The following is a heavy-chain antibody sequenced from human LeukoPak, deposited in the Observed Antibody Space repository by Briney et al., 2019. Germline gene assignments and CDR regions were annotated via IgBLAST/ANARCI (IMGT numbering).Heavy chain of an antibody. CDR1: GFILSSYA. J-gene: IGHJ4*02. CDR2: ISSTGGST. V-gene: IGHV3-64*01. Sequence: GGSLRLSCAASGFILSSYAMHWVRQAPGRGLEFVSAISSTGGSTYYAKSVKGRFTISRDNSKNTLYLQMNSLRAEDTAVYYCAKPGYSGYDGADYWGQGTLVTVSS. D-gene: IGHD5-12*01. CDR3: AKPGYSGYDGADY.